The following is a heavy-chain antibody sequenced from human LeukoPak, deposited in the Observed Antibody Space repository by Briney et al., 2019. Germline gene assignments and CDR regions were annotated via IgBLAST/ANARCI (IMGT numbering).Heavy chain of an antibody. Sequence: PSETLSLTCTVSGGSISSYYWSWIRQPPGKGLEWIGYIYTSGSTNYNPSLKSRVTISVDTSKNQFSLKLSSVTAADMAVYYCARGLYSSSSWGYYYYYYMDVWGKGTTVTVSS. D-gene: IGHD6-6*01. CDR3: ARGLYSSSSWGYYYYYYMDV. CDR1: GGSISSYY. CDR2: IYTSGST. V-gene: IGHV4-4*09. J-gene: IGHJ6*03.